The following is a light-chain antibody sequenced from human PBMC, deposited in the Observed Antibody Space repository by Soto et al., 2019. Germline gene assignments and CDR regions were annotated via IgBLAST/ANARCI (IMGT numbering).Light chain of an antibody. CDR1: QSISSY. CDR3: QQSASAPRT. Sequence: DIQMTQSPSSLSASVGDRVTITCRASQSISSYLNWYQQRPGRAPKLLIYASSSLQSGVPSRFSGSGSGTDVTLTISSLQPEDFATYYCQQSASAPRTFGQGTKVEIK. CDR2: ASS. J-gene: IGKJ1*01. V-gene: IGKV1-39*01.